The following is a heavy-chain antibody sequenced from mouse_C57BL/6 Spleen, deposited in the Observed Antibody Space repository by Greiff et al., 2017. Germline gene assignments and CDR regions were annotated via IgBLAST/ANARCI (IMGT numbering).Heavy chain of an antibody. D-gene: IGHD1-1*01. V-gene: IGHV2-6*03. CDR1: GFSLTSYG. Sequence: VKLMESGPGLVAPSQSLSITCTVSGFSLTSYGVHWVRQPPGKGLEWLVVIWSDGSTTYNSALKSRLSISKDNSKSQVFLKMNSLQTDDTAMYYCARGATVVAEAMDYWGQGTSVTVSS. CDR3: ARGATVVAEAMDY. J-gene: IGHJ4*01. CDR2: IWSDGST.